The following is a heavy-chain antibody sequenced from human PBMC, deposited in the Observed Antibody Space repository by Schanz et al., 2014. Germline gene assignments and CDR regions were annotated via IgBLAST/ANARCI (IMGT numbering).Heavy chain of an antibody. Sequence: QMQLVESGGGLVQPGGSLRLSCLASGFAFSSYGMNWLRQAPGKGLEWVAILWHDGSKKYYADSVKGRFTVSRDNSKNTLYLQLNSLRAEDTAVYFCARDNRYYLFDYWGQGALVTVSS. D-gene: IGHD3-16*02. V-gene: IGHV3-33*08. J-gene: IGHJ4*02. CDR2: LWHDGSKK. CDR1: GFAFSSYG. CDR3: ARDNRYYLFDY.